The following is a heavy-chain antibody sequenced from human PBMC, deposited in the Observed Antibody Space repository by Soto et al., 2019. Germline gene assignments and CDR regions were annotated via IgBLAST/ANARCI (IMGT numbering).Heavy chain of an antibody. CDR3: AKDRSPSPARYGDYGGVGYYFDT. CDR2: ISHDGSNK. D-gene: IGHD4-17*01. V-gene: IGHV3-30*04. CDR1: GFTFSSYS. J-gene: IGHJ4*02. Sequence: GGSLRLSCAVTGFTFSSYSMHWVRQAPGKGLDWVAVISHDGSNKYYADSVKGRFTISRDISKNTVYLQMNSVKPEDSAVYYCAKDRSPSPARYGDYGGVGYYFDTWGQGTQVTVSS.